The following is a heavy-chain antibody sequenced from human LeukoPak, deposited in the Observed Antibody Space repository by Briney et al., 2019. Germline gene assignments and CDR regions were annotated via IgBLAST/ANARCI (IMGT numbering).Heavy chain of an antibody. Sequence: GRSLRLSCAASGFTFSSYGMHWVRQAPGKGLEWVAVISYDGSNKYYADSVKGRFTISRDNSKNTLYLQMNGLRAEDTAVYYCAKPSESSGPTPDAFDIWGQGTMVTVSS. CDR1: GFTFSSYG. D-gene: IGHD3-22*01. CDR2: ISYDGSNK. J-gene: IGHJ3*02. V-gene: IGHV3-30*18. CDR3: AKPSESSGPTPDAFDI.